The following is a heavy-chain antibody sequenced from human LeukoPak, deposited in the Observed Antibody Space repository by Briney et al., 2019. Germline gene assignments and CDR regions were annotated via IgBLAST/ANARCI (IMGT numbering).Heavy chain of an antibody. D-gene: IGHD2-21*01. Sequence: PGGSLGLSCAASGFTFSSYGMHWVRQAPGKGLEWVAVISYDGSNKYYADSVKGRFTISRDNYKNTLYLQMNSLRAEDTAVYYCANIQGDSFDRWGQGTLVTVSS. J-gene: IGHJ4*02. V-gene: IGHV3-30*18. CDR3: ANIQGDSFDR. CDR1: GFTFSSYG. CDR2: ISYDGSNK.